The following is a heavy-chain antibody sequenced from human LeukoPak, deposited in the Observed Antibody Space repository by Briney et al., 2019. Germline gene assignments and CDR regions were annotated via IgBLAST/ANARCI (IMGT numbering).Heavy chain of an antibody. D-gene: IGHD3-9*01. CDR3: ARDPLRAYFDY. Sequence: GASVKVSCTASGGTFSSYAISWVRQAPGQGLEWMGGIIPIFGTANYAQKFQGRVTITADESTSTAYMELSSLRSEDTAVYYCARDPLRAYFDYWGQGTLVTVSS. CDR1: GGTFSSYA. V-gene: IGHV1-69*13. CDR2: IIPIFGTA. J-gene: IGHJ4*02.